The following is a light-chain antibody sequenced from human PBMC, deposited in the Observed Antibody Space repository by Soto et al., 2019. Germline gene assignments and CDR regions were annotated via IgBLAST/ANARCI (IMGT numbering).Light chain of an antibody. J-gene: IGLJ1*01. Sequence: QSALTQPASVSGSPGQAITISCTGTSSDVGGYNYVSWYQQHPGKAPKLMIYDVSNRPSGVSNRFSGSKSGNTASLTISGLQAEDEAGYYYSSYTRSSTKVFGAGTSVT. CDR2: DVS. CDR3: SSYTRSSTKV. V-gene: IGLV2-14*01. CDR1: SSDVGGYNY.